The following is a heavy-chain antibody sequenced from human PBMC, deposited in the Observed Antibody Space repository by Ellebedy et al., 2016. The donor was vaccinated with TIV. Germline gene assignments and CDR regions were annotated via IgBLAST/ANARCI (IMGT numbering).Heavy chain of an antibody. CDR1: GISLRSYA. Sequence: GESLKISCAASGISLRSYAMSWVRQAPGKGLEWVSTIAGTGGTTYYRDSVKGRFTVSRDTSRNTLYLQMSNLRAEDTAVYYCAKLPVAYNWNYADDDWGQGTLVTVSS. D-gene: IGHD1-7*01. V-gene: IGHV3-23*01. CDR2: IAGTGGTT. CDR3: AKLPVAYNWNYADDD. J-gene: IGHJ4*02.